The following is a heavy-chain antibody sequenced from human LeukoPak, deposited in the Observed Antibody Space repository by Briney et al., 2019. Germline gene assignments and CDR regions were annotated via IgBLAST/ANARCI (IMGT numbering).Heavy chain of an antibody. CDR1: GGSFSGYY. J-gene: IGHJ4*02. CDR3: ARSMVRGVIPPGDY. V-gene: IGHV4-59*01. Sequence: SETLSLTCAVNGGSFSGYYWNWIRQPPGKGLEWIGYIYYSGSTNYNPSLKSRVTISVDTSKNQFSLKLSSVTAADTAVYYCARSMVRGVIPPGDYWGQGTLVTVSS. D-gene: IGHD3-10*01. CDR2: IYYSGST.